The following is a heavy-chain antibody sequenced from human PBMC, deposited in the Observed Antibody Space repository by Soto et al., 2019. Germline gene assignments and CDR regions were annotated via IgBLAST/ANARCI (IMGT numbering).Heavy chain of an antibody. CDR1: GFTFSDYY. J-gene: IGHJ4*02. CDR3: ASGEYDSDSSGYYVE. Sequence: QVQLVESGGGLVKPGGSLRLSCAASGFTFSDYYMSWIRQAPGKGLEWVSYISSSSSYTNYADSVKGRFTISRDNAKNSLYLKMNSLRAEETAVYYCASGEYDSDSSGYYVEWGQGTPVTVSS. CDR2: ISSSSSYT. V-gene: IGHV3-11*06. D-gene: IGHD3-22*01.